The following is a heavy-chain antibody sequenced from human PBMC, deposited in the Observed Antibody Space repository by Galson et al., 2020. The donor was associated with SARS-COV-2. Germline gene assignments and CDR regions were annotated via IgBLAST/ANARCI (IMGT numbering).Heavy chain of an antibody. D-gene: IGHD3-16*01. CDR1: GASIRSDDFC. J-gene: IGHJ6*02. CDR2: ISPSGGT. Sequence: ETSETLSLTCTVSGASIRSDDFCWSWVRQPPGKGLEWIGYISPSGGTSYNPSLKSRVIISVDTSKSQFSLNLSSVAAADTAVYYCARVMGHFGGYYYAMDVWGQGTTVTVSS. CDR3: ARVMGHFGGYYYAMDV. V-gene: IGHV4-30-4*01.